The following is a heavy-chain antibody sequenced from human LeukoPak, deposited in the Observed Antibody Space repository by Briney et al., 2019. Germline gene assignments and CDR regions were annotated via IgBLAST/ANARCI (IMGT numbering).Heavy chain of an antibody. D-gene: IGHD5-24*01. CDR3: ARERDTSNAFDI. CDR1: GGSFSGYY. CDR2: INHSGST. V-gene: IGHV4-34*01. Sequence: SETLSLTCAVYGGSFSGYYWSWIRRPPGKGLEWIGEINHSGSTNYNPSLKSRVTISVDTSKNQFSLKLSSVTAADTAVYYCARERDTSNAFDIWGQGTMVTVSS. J-gene: IGHJ3*02.